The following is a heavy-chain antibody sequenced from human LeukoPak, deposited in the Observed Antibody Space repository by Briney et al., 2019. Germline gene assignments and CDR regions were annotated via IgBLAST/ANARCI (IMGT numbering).Heavy chain of an antibody. V-gene: IGHV3-7*03. Sequence: GGSLRLSCAASGFTFSNAWMSWVRQAPGKGLEWVANIKKDGSEKYYVDSVKGRFTISRDNAKNLVYLQLNSLRAEDTALYYCARHMVRYYYGMDVWGKGTTVTVSS. D-gene: IGHD5-18*01. CDR1: GFTFSNAW. J-gene: IGHJ6*04. CDR3: ARHMVRYYYGMDV. CDR2: IKKDGSEK.